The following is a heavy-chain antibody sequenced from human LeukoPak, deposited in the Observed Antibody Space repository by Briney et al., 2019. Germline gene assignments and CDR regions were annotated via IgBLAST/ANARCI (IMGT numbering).Heavy chain of an antibody. V-gene: IGHV3-30*02. CDR2: IRYDGSNK. Sequence: PGGSLRLSXAASGFTFSSYGMHWVRQAPGKGLEWVAFIRYDGSNKYYADSVKGRFTISRDNSKNTLYLQMNSLRAEDTAVYYCAKDHAYYGDYGESGHYWGQRTLVTVSS. J-gene: IGHJ4*02. CDR1: GFTFSSYG. CDR3: AKDHAYYGDYGESGHY. D-gene: IGHD4-17*01.